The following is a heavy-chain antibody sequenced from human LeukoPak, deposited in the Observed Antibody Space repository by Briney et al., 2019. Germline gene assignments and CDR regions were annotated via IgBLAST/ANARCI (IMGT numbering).Heavy chain of an antibody. J-gene: IGHJ4*02. CDR1: GFTFSSYA. CDR2: ITGSGDSA. Sequence: GGSLRLSCAASGFTFSSYAMSWVRQAPGEGREWVSTITGSGDSADYADSVNGRFTISRDNGTNTLYLKVNSLRVEDTAVYYCARRTSYYFPYWGQGTQVTVSS. CDR3: ARRTSYYFPY. V-gene: IGHV3-23*01.